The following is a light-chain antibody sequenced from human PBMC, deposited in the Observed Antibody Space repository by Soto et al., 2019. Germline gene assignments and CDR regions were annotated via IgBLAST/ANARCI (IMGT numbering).Light chain of an antibody. Sequence: QSALTQPASVSGSPGQSITISCTGTSSDVGGYNYVSWYQQHPGKAPKLMIFEVSSRPSGGSYRFSGSKSGNTASLTISGLQAEDEADYYCSSYTSSSTLYVFGSGTKVTVL. CDR2: EVS. J-gene: IGLJ1*01. CDR3: SSYTSSSTLYV. V-gene: IGLV2-14*01. CDR1: SSDVGGYNY.